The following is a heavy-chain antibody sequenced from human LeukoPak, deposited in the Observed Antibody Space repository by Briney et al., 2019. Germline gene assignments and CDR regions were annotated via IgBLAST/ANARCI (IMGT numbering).Heavy chain of an antibody. V-gene: IGHV7-4-1*02. Sequence: ASVKVSCKASGYTFTSYAMNWVRQAPGQGLEWMGWINTNTGNPTYAQGFTGLFVFSLDTSVSTAYLQISSLKAEDTAVYYCARSYSSSWQKDYYYYGMDVWGQGTTVTVSS. D-gene: IGHD6-13*01. J-gene: IGHJ6*02. CDR3: ARSYSSSWQKDYYYYGMDV. CDR2: INTNTGNP. CDR1: GYTFTSYA.